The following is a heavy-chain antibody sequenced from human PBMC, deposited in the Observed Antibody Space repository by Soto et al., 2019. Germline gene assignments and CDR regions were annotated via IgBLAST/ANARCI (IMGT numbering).Heavy chain of an antibody. Sequence: SETLSLTCTVSGGSVGGYYWSWIRQPPGKGLEWIGYIYYSGSTDYNPSLKSRVTISVDTSKNQFSLKLSSVAAADTAVYYCAREVIHYYDSSGYYFDYYFDYWGQGTLVTVS. CDR3: AREVIHYYDSSGYYFDYYFDY. D-gene: IGHD3-22*01. J-gene: IGHJ4*02. CDR2: IYYSGST. CDR1: GGSVGGYY. V-gene: IGHV4-59*02.